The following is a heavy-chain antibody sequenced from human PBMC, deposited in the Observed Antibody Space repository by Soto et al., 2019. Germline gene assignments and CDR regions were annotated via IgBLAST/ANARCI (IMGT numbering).Heavy chain of an antibody. CDR2: MNPNSGNT. J-gene: IGHJ6*02. V-gene: IGHV1-8*01. CDR3: ARGEVEYGDYDPYYYYGMDV. Sequence: ASVKVSCKASGYTFTSYDINWVRQATGQGLEWMGWMNPNSGNTGYAQKFQGRGTMTRNTSISTAYMELSSLRSEDTAVYYCARGEVEYGDYDPYYYYGMDVRGQGTTVTVSS. CDR1: GYTFTSYD. D-gene: IGHD4-17*01.